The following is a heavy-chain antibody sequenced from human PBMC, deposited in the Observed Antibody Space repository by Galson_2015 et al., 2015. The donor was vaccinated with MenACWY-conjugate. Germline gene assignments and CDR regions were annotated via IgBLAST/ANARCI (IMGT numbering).Heavy chain of an antibody. V-gene: IGHV4-59*01. D-gene: IGHD3-10*01. Sequence: LSLTCTVSGGSISSYYWSWIRQPPGKGLEWIGYIYYSGSTNYNPSLKSRVTISVDTSKNQFSLKLSSVTAADTAVYYCAGITMVRGEPFDYWGQGTLVTVSS. CDR2: IYYSGST. J-gene: IGHJ4*02. CDR3: AGITMVRGEPFDY. CDR1: GGSISSYY.